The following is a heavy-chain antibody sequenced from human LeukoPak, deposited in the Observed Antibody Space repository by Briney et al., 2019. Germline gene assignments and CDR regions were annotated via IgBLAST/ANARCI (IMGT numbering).Heavy chain of an antibody. V-gene: IGHV1-69*05. Sequence: WASVKVSCKASGGTFSSYAISWVRQAPGQGLEWMGGIIPIFGTANYAQKFQGRVTITTDESTSTAYMELSSLRSEDTAVYYCAREVVAENWFDPWGQGTLVTVSS. CDR3: AREVVAENWFDP. CDR2: IIPIFGTA. D-gene: IGHD2-2*01. CDR1: GGTFSSYA. J-gene: IGHJ5*02.